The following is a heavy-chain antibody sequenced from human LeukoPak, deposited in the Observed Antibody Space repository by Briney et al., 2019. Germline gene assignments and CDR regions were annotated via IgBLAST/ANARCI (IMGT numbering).Heavy chain of an antibody. D-gene: IGHD3-10*01. V-gene: IGHV1-2*06. CDR2: INPNSGGT. CDR3: AREPMVRDFNWFDP. CDR1: GYTFTGYY. Sequence: GASVKVSCKASGYTFTGYYIHWVRQAPGQGLECMGRINPNSGGTNYAQKFQGRVTMTRDTSISTAYMQLSRLTSDDPAVYYCAREPMVRDFNWFDPWGQGTLVTVSS. J-gene: IGHJ5*02.